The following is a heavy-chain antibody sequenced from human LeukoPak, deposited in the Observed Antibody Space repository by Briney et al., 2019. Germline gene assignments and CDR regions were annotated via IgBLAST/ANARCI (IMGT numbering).Heavy chain of an antibody. CDR1: GGSISSGSYY. CDR3: ARVTTGGYYNC. V-gene: IGHV4-61*02. Sequence: SQTLSLTCTVSGGSISSGSYYWSWIRQPAGKGLQWIGRIYTSGTTNYNPSLKTRDTLSVDTSKHQASLKLSSVTVANTAVYYCARVTTGGYYNCWGQGTLVTVSS. CDR2: IYTSGTT. J-gene: IGHJ4*02. D-gene: IGHD3-22*01.